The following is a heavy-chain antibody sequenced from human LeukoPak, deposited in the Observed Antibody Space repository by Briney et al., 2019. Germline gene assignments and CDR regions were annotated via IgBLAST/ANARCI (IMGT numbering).Heavy chain of an antibody. CDR2: IYYSGST. J-gene: IGHJ4*02. Sequence: SETLSLICTVSGGSISSSSYYWGWIRQPPGKGLEWIGSIYYSGSTYYNPSLKSRVTVSMDMSKNQFSLKLNSVTAADTAVYYCARDHRGSGWAYFDYWGQGTLVTVSS. CDR3: ARDHRGSGWAYFDY. CDR1: GGSISSSSYY. D-gene: IGHD6-19*01. V-gene: IGHV4-39*07.